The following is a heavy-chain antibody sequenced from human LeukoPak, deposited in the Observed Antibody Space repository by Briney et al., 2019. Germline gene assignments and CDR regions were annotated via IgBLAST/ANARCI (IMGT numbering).Heavy chain of an antibody. CDR3: AKVSKSSSSLYYFDY. CDR1: GFTFSSYA. CDR2: ISGSGGST. D-gene: IGHD6-6*01. V-gene: IGHV3-23*01. J-gene: IGHJ4*02. Sequence: GGSLRLSCAAFGFTFSSYAMSWVRQAPGKGLEWVSAISGSGGSTYYADSVKGRFTISRDNSKNTLYLQMNSLRAEDTAVYYCAKVSKSSSSLYYFDYWGQGTLVTVSS.